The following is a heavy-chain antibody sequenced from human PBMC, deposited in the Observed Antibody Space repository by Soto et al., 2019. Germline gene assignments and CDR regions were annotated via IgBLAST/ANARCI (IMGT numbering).Heavy chain of an antibody. D-gene: IGHD4-17*01. CDR2: IYYSGST. CDR3: ARATVTGGWFDP. J-gene: IGHJ5*02. CDR1: GGSISSGGYY. V-gene: IGHV4-31*03. Sequence: QVQLQESGPGLVKPSQTLSLTCTVSGGSISSGGYYWSWIRQHPGKGVEWIGYIYYSGSTYYNPSLKSRVTISVDTSKTQFSLKLSSVTAADTAVYYCARATVTGGWFDPWGQGTLVTVSS.